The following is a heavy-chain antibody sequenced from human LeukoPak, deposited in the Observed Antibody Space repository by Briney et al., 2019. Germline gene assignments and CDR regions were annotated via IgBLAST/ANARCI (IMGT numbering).Heavy chain of an antibody. CDR1: GFTFDDYA. D-gene: IGHD3-9*01. CDR2: ISWNSGSI. Sequence: GGSLRLSXAASGFTFDDYAMHWVRHAPGKGLEWVSGISWNSGSIGYADSVKGRFTISRDNAKNSLYLQMNSLRAEDMALYYCAKDMRPSPSGLVIDYWGQGTLVTVSS. V-gene: IGHV3-9*03. J-gene: IGHJ4*02. CDR3: AKDMRPSPSGLVIDY.